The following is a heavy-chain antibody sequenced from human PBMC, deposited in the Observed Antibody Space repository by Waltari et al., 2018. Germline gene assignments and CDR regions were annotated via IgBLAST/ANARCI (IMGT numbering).Heavy chain of an antibody. CDR3: ARQAARNFDY. CDR1: GGTFSSYT. Sequence: QVQLVQSGAEVKKPGSSVKVSCKASGGTFSSYTISWVRQAPGQGLEWMGRIIPNTGGTKYAQKYQGRVTLTRDTSISTAYMELSSLGSDDMAVFYCARQAARNFDYWGQGTLVTVSS. CDR2: IIPNTGGT. J-gene: IGHJ4*02. V-gene: IGHV1-2*02.